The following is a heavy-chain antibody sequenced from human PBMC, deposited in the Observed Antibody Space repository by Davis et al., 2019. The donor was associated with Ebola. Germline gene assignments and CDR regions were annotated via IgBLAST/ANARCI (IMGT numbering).Heavy chain of an antibody. V-gene: IGHV3-23*01. J-gene: IGHJ4*02. D-gene: IGHD5-18*01. CDR2: ISASSMTI. CDR1: GVTFSRHG. CDR3: AKDDRRGYSPETFNRAFDH. Sequence: PGGSLRLSCVGSGVTFSRHGMSWVRQAPGKGLEWVSGISASSMTIFYADSVKGRFTISRDNSKNTLYLQMNSLRAEDTAVYYCAKDDRRGYSPETFNRAFDHWGQGTLVTVSS.